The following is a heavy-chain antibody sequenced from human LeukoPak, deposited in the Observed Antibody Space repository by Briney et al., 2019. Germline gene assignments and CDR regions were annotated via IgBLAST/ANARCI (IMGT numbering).Heavy chain of an antibody. Sequence: GASLLLSCAAAGFTCSSYSMNWVRQAPGKGLEWASYISSSSSTIYDADAVKGRFTISRDNAKNSLYLQMSSLRAEDTAVYYCTRVEETATTAAIIRKYSYYYYYMDVWGKGNTVTLSS. D-gene: IGHD4-11*01. V-gene: IGHV3-48*01. J-gene: IGHJ6*03. CDR3: TRVEETATTAAIIRKYSYYYYYMDV. CDR2: ISSSSSTI. CDR1: GFTCSSYS.